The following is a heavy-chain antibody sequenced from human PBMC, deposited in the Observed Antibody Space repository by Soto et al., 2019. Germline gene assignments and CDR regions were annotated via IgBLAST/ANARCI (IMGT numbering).Heavy chain of an antibody. D-gene: IGHD2-15*01. CDR2: IIPIFGTA. CDR3: ARAPVVVAATPFYYYGMYV. Sequence: SVKVSCKASGGTFSSYSISWVRQAPGQGLEWMGGIIPIFGTANYAQKFQGRVTITADESTSTAYMELSSLRSEDTAVYYCARAPVVVAATPFYYYGMYVWGQGTTVTVSS. CDR1: GGTFSSYS. J-gene: IGHJ6*02. V-gene: IGHV1-69*13.